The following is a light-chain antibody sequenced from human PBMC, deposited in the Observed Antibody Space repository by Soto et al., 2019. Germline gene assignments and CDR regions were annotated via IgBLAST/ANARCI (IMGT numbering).Light chain of an antibody. CDR1: SSDVGGYNF. V-gene: IGLV2-14*01. CDR3: SSYISSTPLGYV. Sequence: QSVLTQPASVSGSPGQSITISCTGTSSDVGGYNFVSWYQQHPGKAPKLMIYEVSNRPSGVSNRFSGSKSGNTASLTISGLQAEDEADYYCSSYISSTPLGYVFGTGTKVTVL. CDR2: EVS. J-gene: IGLJ1*01.